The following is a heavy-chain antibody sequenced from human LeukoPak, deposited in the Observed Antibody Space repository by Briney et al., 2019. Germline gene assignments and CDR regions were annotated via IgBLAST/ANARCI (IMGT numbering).Heavy chain of an antibody. J-gene: IGHJ4*02. CDR3: AKYWVDTVLVPFDY. CDR1: GFTFSSYA. V-gene: IGHV3-30-3*01. Sequence: PGRSLRLSCAASGFTFSSYAMHWVRQAPGKGLEWVAVISYDGSNKYYADSVQGRFTISRDNSKNTLYLQMNSLRAEDTAVYYCAKYWVDTVLVPFDYWGQGTLVTVSS. CDR2: ISYDGSNK. D-gene: IGHD5-18*01.